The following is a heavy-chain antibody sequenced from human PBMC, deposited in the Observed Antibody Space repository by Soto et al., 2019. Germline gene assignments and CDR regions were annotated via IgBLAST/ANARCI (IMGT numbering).Heavy chain of an antibody. CDR1: GYTFTRYD. D-gene: IGHD6-19*01. Sequence: QVQLVQSGSEGKEPGASMKISCQASGYTFTRYDITWVRQATGQGLEWMGWRNPQTGNTAYAEKFQGRHTTTRRTSINTAYMELSGLRSEDTAVYYCARLSEASSSSNYYYFYMDVWGKGSTVTVSS. CDR3: ARLSEASSSSNYYYFYMDV. J-gene: IGHJ6*03. CDR2: RNPQTGNT. V-gene: IGHV1-8*01.